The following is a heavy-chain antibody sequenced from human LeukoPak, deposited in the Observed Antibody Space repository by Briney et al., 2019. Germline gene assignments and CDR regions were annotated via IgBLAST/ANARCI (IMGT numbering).Heavy chain of an antibody. V-gene: IGHV3-9*01. D-gene: IGHD3-22*01. Sequence: GGSLRLSCAASGFTFDDYAMHWVRQAPGKGLEWVSGISWNSGSIGYADSVKGRFTISRDNAKNSLYLQMNSLRAEDTALYYCAKEYGFYDSSGYYRIKYSDYWGQGTLVTVSS. CDR3: AKEYGFYDSSGYYRIKYSDY. CDR2: ISWNSGSI. J-gene: IGHJ4*02. CDR1: GFTFDDYA.